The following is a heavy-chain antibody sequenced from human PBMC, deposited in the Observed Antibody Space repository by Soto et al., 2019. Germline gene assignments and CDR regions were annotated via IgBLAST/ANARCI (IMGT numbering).Heavy chain of an antibody. V-gene: IGHV1-46*01. CDR3: ASAHHPCRDGDNLEVDI. CDR1: GYTFTSYY. CDR2: INPSGGST. Sequence: GASVKVSCKASGYTFTSYYMHWVRQAPGQGLEWMGIINPSGGSTSYAQKFQGRVTMTRDTSTSTVYMELSSLRSEDTAVYYCASAHHPCRDGDNLEVDIWGQGTVVTVSS. D-gene: IGHD7-27*01. J-gene: IGHJ3*02.